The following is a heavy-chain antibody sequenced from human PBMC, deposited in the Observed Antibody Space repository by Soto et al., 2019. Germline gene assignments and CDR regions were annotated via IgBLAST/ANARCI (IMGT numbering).Heavy chain of an antibody. CDR2: ISYDGSNK. J-gene: IGHJ4*02. D-gene: IGHD3-16*01. V-gene: IGHV3-30-3*01. CDR3: ARAYEGDYFAY. Sequence: QVQLVESGGGVVQPGRSLRLSCAASGFTFSSYAMHWVRQAPGKGLEWVAVISYDGSNKYYADSVKGRFTISRDNSKNTLYLQMNSLRAEDTAVYYCARAYEGDYFAYLGQGTLVTVSS. CDR1: GFTFSSYA.